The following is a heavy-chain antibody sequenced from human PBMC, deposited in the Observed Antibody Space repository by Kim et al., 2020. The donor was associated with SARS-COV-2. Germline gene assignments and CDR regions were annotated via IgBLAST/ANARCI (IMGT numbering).Heavy chain of an antibody. CDR2: IYPGDSDT. V-gene: IGHV5-51*01. CDR3: ARAMWYYYDSSGYYLTRDYYYYGMDR. D-gene: IGHD3-22*01. Sequence: GESLKISCKGSGYSFTSYWIGWVRQMPGKGLEWMGIIYPGDSDTRYSPSFQGQVTISADKSISTAYLQWSSLKASDTAMYYCARAMWYYYDSSGYYLTRDYYYYGMDRWGQGTTVTVSS. J-gene: IGHJ6*02. CDR1: GYSFTSYW.